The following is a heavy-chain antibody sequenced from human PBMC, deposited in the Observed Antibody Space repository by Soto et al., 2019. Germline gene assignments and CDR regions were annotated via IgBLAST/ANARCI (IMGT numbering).Heavy chain of an antibody. CDR1: GFTFSSYG. CDR3: ARDRRLRLGELSLVF. CDR2: IWHDGSNK. J-gene: IGHJ4*02. V-gene: IGHV3-33*01. D-gene: IGHD3-16*02. Sequence: QVQLVESGGGVVQPGRSLRLSCAASGFTFSSYGMHWVRQAPGKGLEWVAVIWHDGSNKYYADSVQGRFTISRDNSKHSLDLQLNTLRAADKAVYYCARDRRLRLGELSLVFWGQGTRVTVAS.